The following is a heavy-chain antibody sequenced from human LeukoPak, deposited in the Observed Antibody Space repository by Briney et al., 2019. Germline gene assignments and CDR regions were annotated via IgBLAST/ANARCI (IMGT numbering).Heavy chain of an antibody. Sequence: ASVTVSCKASGYTFTGYYMHWVRQPPGQGLEWMGWINPNSGGTNYAQKFQGRVTMTRDTYISTAYMELSRLRSDDTAVYYCARGGAAAGMRTKNYWGQGTLVTVSS. J-gene: IGHJ4*02. V-gene: IGHV1-2*02. CDR1: GYTFTGYY. CDR2: INPNSGGT. CDR3: ARGGAAAGMRTKNY. D-gene: IGHD6-13*01.